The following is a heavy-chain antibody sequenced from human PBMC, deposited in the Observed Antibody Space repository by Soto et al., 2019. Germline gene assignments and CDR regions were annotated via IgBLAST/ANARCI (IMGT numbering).Heavy chain of an antibody. D-gene: IGHD3-10*01. CDR3: AKHPSRQCYYGSGPWFDP. V-gene: IGHV3-23*01. CDR2: ISGSGGST. J-gene: IGHJ5*02. CDR1: GFTFSSYA. Sequence: GGSLRLSCAASGFTFSSYAMSWVRQAPGKGLEWVSAISGSGGSTYYADSVKGRFTISRDNSKNTLYLQMNSLRAEDTAVYYCAKHPSRQCYYGSGPWFDPWGQGTLVTVSS.